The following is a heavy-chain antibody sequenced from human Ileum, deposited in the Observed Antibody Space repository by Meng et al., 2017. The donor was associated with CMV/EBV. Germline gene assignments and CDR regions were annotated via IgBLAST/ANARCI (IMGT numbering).Heavy chain of an antibody. CDR2: ISGSGSTP. CDR1: GFPFISYT. D-gene: IGHD3-16*02. V-gene: IGHV3-23*01. Sequence: SCAASGFPFISYTMNWVRQAPGKGLEWVSHISGSGSTPYYADSVKGRFTISRDNSKNTLYLQMNSLRAEDTAVYYCAKALVSYTHDYWGQGTLVTVSS. J-gene: IGHJ4*02. CDR3: AKALVSYTHDY.